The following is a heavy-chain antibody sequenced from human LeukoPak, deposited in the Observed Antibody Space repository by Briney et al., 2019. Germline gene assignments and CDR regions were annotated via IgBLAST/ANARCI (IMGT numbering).Heavy chain of an antibody. V-gene: IGHV3-30*18. CDR1: GFTFSAYG. J-gene: IGHJ3*01. CDR3: AKDLTTLFLASDV. Sequence: GGSLRLSCVASGFTFSAYGMQWVRQAPDKGLEWVAVISNDGDNKYYSNSVKGRFTISRDSSKNTLYLQMNSLRTEDTAVYSCAKDLTTLFLASDVWGLGTMVTVSS. CDR2: ISNDGDNK. D-gene: IGHD4-11*01.